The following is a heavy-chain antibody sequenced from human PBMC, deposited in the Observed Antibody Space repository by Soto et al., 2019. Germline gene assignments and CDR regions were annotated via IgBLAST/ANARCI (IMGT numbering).Heavy chain of an antibody. V-gene: IGHV3-74*01. D-gene: IGHD6-13*01. CDR3: ARDGGSSWYIDY. CDR1: GFTFNSYW. CDR2: INSDGSST. J-gene: IGHJ4*02. Sequence: GGSLRLSCAASGFTFNSYWMHWVRQAPGKGLVWVSRINSDGSSTSYADSVKGRFTISRDNAKNTLYLQMNSLRAEDTAVYYCARDGGSSWYIDYWGQGTLVTVSS.